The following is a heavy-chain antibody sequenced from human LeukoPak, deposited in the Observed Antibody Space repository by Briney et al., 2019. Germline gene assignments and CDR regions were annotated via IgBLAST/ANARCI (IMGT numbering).Heavy chain of an antibody. J-gene: IGHJ5*02. V-gene: IGHV3-21*01. CDR1: GFTFSSYS. D-gene: IGHD6-13*01. CDR3: ARVYSSSRGWFDP. CDR2: ISSSSSYI. Sequence: PGGSLRLSCAASGFTFSSYSMNWVRQAPGKGLEWVSSISSSSSYIYYADSVKGRFTISRDNAKNSLYLQMNSLRAEDTAVYYCARVYSSSRGWFDPWGQGTLVTVSS.